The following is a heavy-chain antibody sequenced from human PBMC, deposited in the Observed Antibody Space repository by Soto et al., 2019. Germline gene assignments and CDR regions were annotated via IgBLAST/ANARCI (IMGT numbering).Heavy chain of an antibody. V-gene: IGHV3-30*18. CDR2: ISDDGSKK. Sequence: QVQLVESGGGVVQPGRSLRLSCAASGFTFSSYGMHWVRQAPGKGLEWVAVISDDGSKKYYADSVKGRFTISRDNSKNTLYLQMNSLRAEDTAVYYCAKGTVAMMSGWGQGTLVTVSS. CDR1: GFTFSSYG. J-gene: IGHJ4*02. D-gene: IGHD5-12*01. CDR3: AKGTVAMMSG.